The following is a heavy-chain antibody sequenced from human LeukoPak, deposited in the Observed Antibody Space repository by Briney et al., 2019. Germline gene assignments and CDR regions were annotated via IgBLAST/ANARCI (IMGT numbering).Heavy chain of an antibody. CDR1: GFTFTNYA. CDR2: IKASGDGT. J-gene: IGHJ1*01. CDR3: GRDPNGDYVGAFDFQR. V-gene: IGHV3-23*01. D-gene: IGHD4-17*01. Sequence: GGSLRLSCAASGFTFTNYAMTWVRQAPGKGLEWVSRIKASGDGTYYADSVKGRFTISRDNYRNSLYLQMNSLRTEDTAVNYCGRDPNGDYVGAFDFQRWGQGTLVTVSS.